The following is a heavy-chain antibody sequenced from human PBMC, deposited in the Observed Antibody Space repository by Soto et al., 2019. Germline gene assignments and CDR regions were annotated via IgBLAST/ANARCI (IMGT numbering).Heavy chain of an antibody. D-gene: IGHD3-22*01. V-gene: IGHV1-3*01. J-gene: IGHJ4*02. CDR3: ARYYDSSGFDY. CDR2: INAGNGNT. Sequence: SVKVSFKASGYTFTSYAMHWLRQAPGQRLEWMGWINAGNGNTKYSQKFQGRVTITRDTSASTAYMELSSLRSEDTAVYYCARYYDSSGFDYWGQGTLVTVSS. CDR1: GYTFTSYA.